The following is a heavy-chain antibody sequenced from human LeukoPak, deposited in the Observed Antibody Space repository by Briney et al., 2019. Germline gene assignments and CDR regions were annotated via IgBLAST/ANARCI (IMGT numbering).Heavy chain of an antibody. CDR2: IWFSGGNR. D-gene: IGHD6-13*01. CDR3: ARDSLDTQPRQTAGDIFDY. CDR1: GFTFSSYD. V-gene: IGHV3-33*08. Sequence: GGSLRLSCAASGFTFSSYDMHWVRQAPGKGLEWVAVIWFSGGNRYYADSVKGRFTISRDNSKNTLYLQLNSLRAEDTAVYYCARDSLDTQPRQTAGDIFDYWGQGTLVTVSS. J-gene: IGHJ4*02.